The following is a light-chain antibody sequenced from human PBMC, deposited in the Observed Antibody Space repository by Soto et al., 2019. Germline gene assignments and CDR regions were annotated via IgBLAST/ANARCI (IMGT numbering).Light chain of an antibody. Sequence: STLTQPDYESGSPGQSITISCTGTSSDVGNDNFVSWYQHHPGKAPKLIIYEVSYRPSGVSHRFSGSKSGNTASLTISGLQSEDAFFYYCGSYPTINSLFFVF. CDR3: GSYPTINSLFFV. CDR1: SSDVGNDNF. J-gene: IGLJ1*01. CDR2: EVS. V-gene: IGLV2-14*01.